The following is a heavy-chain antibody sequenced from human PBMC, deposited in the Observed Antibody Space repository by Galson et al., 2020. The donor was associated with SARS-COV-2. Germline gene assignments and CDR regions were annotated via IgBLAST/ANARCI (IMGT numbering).Heavy chain of an antibody. J-gene: IGHJ3*02. D-gene: IGHD6-13*01. CDR3: ASEGSGRYSSSRDAFDI. CDR2: ISYDGSNK. V-gene: IGHV3-30*04. CDR1: GFTFSSYA. Sequence: GESLKISCAASGFTFSSYAMHWVRQAPGKGLEWVAVISYDGSNKYYADSVKGRFTISRDNSKNTLYLQMNSLRAEDTAVYYCASEGSGRYSSSRDAFDIWGQGTMVTVSS.